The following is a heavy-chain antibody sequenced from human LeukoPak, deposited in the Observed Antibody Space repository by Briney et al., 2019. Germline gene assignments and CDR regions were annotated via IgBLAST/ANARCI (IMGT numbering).Heavy chain of an antibody. CDR1: GYTFTGYY. D-gene: IGHD3-22*01. CDR3: ARDYYDSSGYPGVQYYYYMDV. CDR2: INPNSGGT. Sequence: ASVKVSCQASGYTFTGYYIHWVRQAPRQGLEWMGWINPNSGGTNYAQKFQGRVTMTRDTSISTAYMELSRLRSDDTAVYYCARDYYDSSGYPGVQYYYYMDVWGKGTTVTVSS. V-gene: IGHV1-2*02. J-gene: IGHJ6*03.